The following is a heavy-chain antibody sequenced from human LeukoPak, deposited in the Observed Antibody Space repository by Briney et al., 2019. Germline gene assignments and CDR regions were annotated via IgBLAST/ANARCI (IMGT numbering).Heavy chain of an antibody. CDR3: AKDRGYGEHEPFES. CDR1: GFTFSDYA. CDR2: SAHDEVGK. J-gene: IGHJ4*02. V-gene: IGHV3-30*18. Sequence: GGSLRLSCVGSGFTFSDYAIHWVRQAPGKGLEWVAVSAHDEVGKQFADSVKGRFTLSRDNSRDTVHLQMNRLRDEDTAVYYCAKDRGYGEHEPFESWGQGSLVTVSS. D-gene: IGHD4/OR15-4a*01.